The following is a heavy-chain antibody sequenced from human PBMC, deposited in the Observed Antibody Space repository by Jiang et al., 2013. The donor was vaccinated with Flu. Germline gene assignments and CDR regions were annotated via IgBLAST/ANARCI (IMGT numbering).Heavy chain of an antibody. V-gene: IGHV4-31*03. J-gene: IGHJ4*02. Sequence: SGPGLVKPSQTLSLTCTVSGDSISNAAYYWSWTRQHPGKGLEWIGYISYTGTTYYNPSLKSRSTISVDASKNQFSLKVTSVTAADTAVYYCARDVGGFYFDFWGQGALVTVSS. CDR1: GDSISNAAYY. D-gene: IGHD4-23*01. CDR3: ARDVGGFYFDF. CDR2: ISYTGTT.